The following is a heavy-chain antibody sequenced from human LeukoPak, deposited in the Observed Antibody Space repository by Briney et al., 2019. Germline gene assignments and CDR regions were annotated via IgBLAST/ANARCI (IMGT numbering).Heavy chain of an antibody. V-gene: IGHV1-46*01. CDR1: GYIFTNYY. CDR2: INPSGGST. Sequence: ASVKVSCKASGYIFTNYYMHWVRQAPGQGLEWMGIINPSGGSTTYTQKFQGRVTMTRDTSTSTVYMEVSSLRSEDTAVYYCARAGYDSSGYYSYWGLGTLVTVSS. D-gene: IGHD3-22*01. J-gene: IGHJ4*02. CDR3: ARAGYDSSGYYSY.